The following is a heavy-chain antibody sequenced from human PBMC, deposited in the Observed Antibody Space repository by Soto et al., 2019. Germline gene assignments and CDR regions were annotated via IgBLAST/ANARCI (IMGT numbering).Heavy chain of an antibody. J-gene: IGHJ4*02. V-gene: IGHV3-30*18. Sequence: SLRLSCAASGFTFSSYGMHWVRQAPGKGLEWVAVISYDGSNKYYADSVKGRFTISRDNSKNTLYLQMNSLRAEDTAVYYCAKDRTRAGYFDYWGQGTLVTVSS. CDR2: ISYDGSNK. CDR3: AKDRTRAGYFDY. CDR1: GFTFSSYG. D-gene: IGHD1-1*01.